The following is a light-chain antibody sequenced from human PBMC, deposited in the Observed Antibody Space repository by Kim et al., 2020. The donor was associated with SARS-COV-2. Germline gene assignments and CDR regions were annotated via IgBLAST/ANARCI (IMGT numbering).Light chain of an antibody. CDR3: QSYHSSLGHYV. J-gene: IGLJ1*01. CDR2: STG. V-gene: IGLV1-40*01. Sequence: QRVPTSCTGSGSNIGAGYDVHWPPHMPGTAPNLLIYSTGNRPSGVPDRFSGSKSGTSASLAITWLQAEDEADYSCQSYHSSLGHYVFGPGTKVTVL. CDR1: GSNIGAGYD.